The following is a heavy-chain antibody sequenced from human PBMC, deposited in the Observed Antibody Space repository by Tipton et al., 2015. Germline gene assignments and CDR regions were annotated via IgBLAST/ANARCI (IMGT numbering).Heavy chain of an antibody. CDR2: IHHGGST. V-gene: IGHV4-4*02. CDR3: GSQTLVNYDSIQ. D-gene: IGHD3-3*01. CDR1: GDSISSSNW. J-gene: IGHJ4*02. Sequence: TLSLTCSVSGDSISSSNWWSWVRQPPGKGLEWIGEIHHGGSTNYNPSLKSRVTISVDTSKNQFSLNLRSVTAADTAVYYCGSQTLVNYDSIQWGRGALVAVSS.